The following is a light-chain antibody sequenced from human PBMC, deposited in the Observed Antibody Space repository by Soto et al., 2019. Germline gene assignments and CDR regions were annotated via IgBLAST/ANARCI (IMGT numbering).Light chain of an antibody. CDR1: QSVSSSY. CDR2: GAS. V-gene: IGKV3-20*01. CDR3: QQYGCSPIFT. Sequence: EIVLTQSPGTLSLSPGERATLSCRASQSVSSSYLAWYQQKPGQAPRLLIYGASGRATGIPDRFSGSGSGIDFTLTISRLEPEDFAVYSCQQYGCSPIFTFGPGTKVDSK. J-gene: IGKJ3*01.